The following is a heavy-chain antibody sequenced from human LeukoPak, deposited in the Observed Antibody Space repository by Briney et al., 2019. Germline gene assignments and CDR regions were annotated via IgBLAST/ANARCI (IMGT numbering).Heavy chain of an antibody. CDR1: EFSVGSNY. D-gene: IGHD5-18*01. CDR2: ISGSGGST. CDR3: AKNLIQRGPFDY. Sequence: QAGGSLRLSCAASEFSVGSNYMTWVRQAPGKGLEWVSAISGSGGSTYYADSVKGRFTISRDNSKNTLYLQMNSLRAEDTAVYYCAKNLIQRGPFDYWGQGTLVTVSS. J-gene: IGHJ4*02. V-gene: IGHV3-23*01.